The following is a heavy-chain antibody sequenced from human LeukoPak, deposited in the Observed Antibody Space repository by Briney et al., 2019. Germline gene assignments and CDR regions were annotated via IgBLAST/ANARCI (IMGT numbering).Heavy chain of an antibody. V-gene: IGHV3-11*04. CDR3: ARPPGSSGYYYEFDC. D-gene: IGHD3-22*01. CDR1: GFTFSDYY. J-gene: IGHJ4*02. Sequence: GGSLRLSWAAYGFTFSDYYMSWIRQAPGKGREWVSYIRCLGSTINYADSVKGRFTISRDNAKNSLYLQMNSLRAEDTAVYYCARPPGSSGYYYEFDCRGPGTIVTVAS. CDR2: IRCLGSTI.